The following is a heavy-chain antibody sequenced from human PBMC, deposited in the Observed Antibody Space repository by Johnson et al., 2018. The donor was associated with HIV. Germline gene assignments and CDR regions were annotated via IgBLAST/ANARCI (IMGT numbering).Heavy chain of an antibody. CDR1: GFTFSDAW. Sequence: VQLVESGGGVVQPGRSLRLSCAASGFTFSDAWMSWVRQAPGKGLEWVGRSKSKTDGGTTDYAAPVKGRFTISRDDSKNTLYLQMNSLKTEDTAVYYCTTEPFAFDIWGQGTMVTVSS. V-gene: IGHV3-15*01. CDR3: TTEPFAFDI. J-gene: IGHJ3*02. CDR2: SKSKTDGGTT.